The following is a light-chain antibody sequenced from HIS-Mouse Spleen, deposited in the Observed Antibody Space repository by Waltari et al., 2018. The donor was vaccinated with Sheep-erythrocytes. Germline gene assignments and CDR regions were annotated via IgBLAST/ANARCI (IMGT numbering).Light chain of an antibody. CDR3: LQDYNYPYT. V-gene: IGKV1-6*01. J-gene: IGKJ2*01. CDR1: QGIRND. Sequence: ALQMTQPPSSLSPSVGDRVPITCRARQGIRNDLGWYQQKPGKAPKLLIYAASSLQSGVPSRFSGSGSGTDFTLTISSLQPEDFATYYCLQDYNYPYTFGQGTKLEIK. CDR2: AAS.